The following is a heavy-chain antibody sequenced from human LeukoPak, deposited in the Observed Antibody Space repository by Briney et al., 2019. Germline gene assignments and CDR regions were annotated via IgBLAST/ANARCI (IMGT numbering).Heavy chain of an antibody. Sequence: GASVKVSCKASGYTFTSYGISWVRQAPGQGLEWLGWINTYHGNTNYAQNLQGRVTLTTDTSTSTAYMELRSLRYDDTAVYYCARDYGDYGSLSEYWGQGTLVSVSS. V-gene: IGHV1-18*01. J-gene: IGHJ4*02. CDR2: INTYHGNT. D-gene: IGHD4-17*01. CDR3: ARDYGDYGSLSEY. CDR1: GYTFTSYG.